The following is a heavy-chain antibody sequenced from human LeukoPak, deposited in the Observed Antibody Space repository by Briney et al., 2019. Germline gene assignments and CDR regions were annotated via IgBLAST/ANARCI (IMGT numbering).Heavy chain of an antibody. CDR3: AKTARNMITFGGVMSY. J-gene: IGHJ4*02. V-gene: IGHV3-23*01. CDR2: ISGSGGST. CDR1: GFTFSSYA. D-gene: IGHD3-16*01. Sequence: PGGSLRLSCAASGFTFSSYAMSWVRQAPGKGLEWVSAISGSGGSTYYADSVKGRFTISRDNSKNTLYLQMNSLSAEDTAVYYCAKTARNMITFGGVMSYWGQGTLVTVSS.